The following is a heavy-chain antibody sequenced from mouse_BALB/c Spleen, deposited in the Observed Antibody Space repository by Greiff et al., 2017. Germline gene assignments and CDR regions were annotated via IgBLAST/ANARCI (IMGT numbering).Heavy chain of an antibody. V-gene: IGHV1S33*01. Sequence: SGPGLVKPGALVKISCKASGYTFTSYDINWVKQRPGQGLEWIGWIYPGDGSTKYNEKFKGKATMTVDKSSSTAYMQLSSLTSENSAVYFCASSSTGRYFDYWGQGTTLTVSS. J-gene: IGHJ2*01. CDR1: GYTFTSYD. CDR2: IYPGDGST. D-gene: IGHD1-1*01. CDR3: ASSSTGRYFDY.